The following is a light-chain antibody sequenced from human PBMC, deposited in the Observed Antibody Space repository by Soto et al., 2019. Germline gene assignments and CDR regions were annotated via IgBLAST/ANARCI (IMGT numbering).Light chain of an antibody. J-gene: IGLJ1*01. CDR1: SSDVGNYIF. Sequence: QSVLTQPASVSGSPGQSITISCTGTSSDVGNYIFVSWYRQHPGKAPKLMIYDINNRPSGVSNRFSGSKSGNTASLTISGLQDEDEAYYYCFSYTTSASYVFGTGTKVTVL. V-gene: IGLV2-14*01. CDR3: FSYTTSASYV. CDR2: DIN.